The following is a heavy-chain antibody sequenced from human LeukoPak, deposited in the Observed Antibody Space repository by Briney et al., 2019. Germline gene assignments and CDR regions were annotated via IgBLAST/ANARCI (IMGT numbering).Heavy chain of an antibody. J-gene: IGHJ3*02. V-gene: IGHV4-39*01. Sequence: PSETLSLTCTVSGGSISSSSYYWGWIRQPPGKGLEWTGSIYCSGSTYYNPSLKSRVTISVDTSKNQFSLKLSSVTAADTAVYYCARMGGAAPYAFDIWGQGTMVTVSS. CDR1: GGSISSSSYY. CDR2: IYCSGST. CDR3: ARMGGAAPYAFDI. D-gene: IGHD3-16*01.